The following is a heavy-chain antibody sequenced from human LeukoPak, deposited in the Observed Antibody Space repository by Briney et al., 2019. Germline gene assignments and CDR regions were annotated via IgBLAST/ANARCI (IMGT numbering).Heavy chain of an antibody. CDR1: GFTFSSYA. J-gene: IGHJ4*02. V-gene: IGHV3-23*01. Sequence: GGSLRLSCAASGFTFSSYAMSWVRQAPGKGLEWVSAISGSGGSTYYADSMKGRFTISRDNSKNTLYLQMNSLRAEDTAVYYCAKGELWFGESYYFGYWGQGTLVTVSS. CDR2: ISGSGGST. D-gene: IGHD3-10*01. CDR3: AKGELWFGESYYFGY.